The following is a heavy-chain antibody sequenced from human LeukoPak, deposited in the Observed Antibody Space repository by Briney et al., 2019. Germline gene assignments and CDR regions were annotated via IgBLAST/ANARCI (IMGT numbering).Heavy chain of an antibody. D-gene: IGHD6-6*01. CDR2: IKPDSGGT. Sequence: ASVKVSCKASGYTFTDHYLHWVRQAPGQGLEWVGRIKPDSGGTNCAQKFQGRVTMTMDMSITTAYMELSRLTSDDTAIYFCARDFRSSSGHYYYMDVWANGTAVSVSS. CDR1: GYTFTDHY. CDR3: ARDFRSSSGHYYYMDV. J-gene: IGHJ6*03. V-gene: IGHV1-2*06.